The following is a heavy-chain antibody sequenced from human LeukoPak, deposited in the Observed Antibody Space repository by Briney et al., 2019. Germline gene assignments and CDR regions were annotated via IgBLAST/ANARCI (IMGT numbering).Heavy chain of an antibody. Sequence: SETLSLTCTVSGGSLSSISNDWGWPRHPPGKGLEWVGSIYYSGSTYYTPSLKTRVTISEYRSKNQSSVQVTPVTAADTAVYYCARHATFYDTLTGYLRLYYFDYWGQGTLVTVSS. CDR1: GGSLSSISND. CDR2: IYYSGST. CDR3: ARHATFYDTLTGYLRLYYFDY. D-gene: IGHD3-9*01. J-gene: IGHJ4*02. V-gene: IGHV4-39*01.